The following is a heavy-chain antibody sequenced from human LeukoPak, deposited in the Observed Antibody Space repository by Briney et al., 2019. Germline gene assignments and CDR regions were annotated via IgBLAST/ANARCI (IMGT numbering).Heavy chain of an antibody. CDR3: ATLGGAYGGRFNY. CDR1: GFTFSPYS. D-gene: IGHD4-23*01. J-gene: IGHJ4*02. CDR2: ISSGSSPF. Sequence: GGSLRLSCAASGFTFSPYSLNWVRQAPGKGLEWVAYISSGSSPFYYADSVKGRFTISRDNANNLLYLQMNSLRADDTAVYYCATLGGAYGGRFNYWGQGTLVTVSS. V-gene: IGHV3-48*04.